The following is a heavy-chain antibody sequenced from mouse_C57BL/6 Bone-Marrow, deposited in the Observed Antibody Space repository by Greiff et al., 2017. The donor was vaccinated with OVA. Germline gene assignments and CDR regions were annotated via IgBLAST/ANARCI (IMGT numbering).Heavy chain of an antibody. CDR3: ITAGNYFYDMDY. Sequence: VQLQQSGAELVRPGASVKLSCTASGFNIKDDYMHWVKQSPEQGLEWIGWIDPGNGDTEYASKFQGKASITADTSSNTAYLQLSSLTSEDTAVYVCITAGNYFYDMDYWGQGTTLTVSS. J-gene: IGHJ2*01. CDR2: IDPGNGDT. V-gene: IGHV14-4*01. CDR1: GFNIKDDY. D-gene: IGHD2-1*01.